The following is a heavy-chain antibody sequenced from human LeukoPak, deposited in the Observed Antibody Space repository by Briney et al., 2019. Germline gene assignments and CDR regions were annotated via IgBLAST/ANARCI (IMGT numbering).Heavy chain of an antibody. J-gene: IGHJ3*02. Sequence: SETLSLTCTVSGGSISSYYWSWIRQPPGKGLEWIGYIYYSGSTNYNPSLKSRVTIPVDTSKNQFSLKLSSVTAADTAVYYCARKVWYGSGNDAFDIWGQGTMVTVSS. D-gene: IGHD3-10*01. CDR3: ARKVWYGSGNDAFDI. V-gene: IGHV4-59*08. CDR2: IYYSGST. CDR1: GGSISSYY.